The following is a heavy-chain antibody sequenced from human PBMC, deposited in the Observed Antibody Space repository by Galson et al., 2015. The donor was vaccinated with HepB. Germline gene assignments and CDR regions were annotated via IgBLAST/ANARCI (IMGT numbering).Heavy chain of an antibody. V-gene: IGHV4-59*01. CDR2: MYYSGSA. D-gene: IGHD4-11*01. J-gene: IGHJ6*02. CDR1: DGSIRHYY. Sequence: LSLTCTVSDGSIRHYYWTWIRQPPGKGLEWVGHMYYSGSANYNPSLKSRVTISVDTSKNQFSLNLRSVTAADTAVYYCSARSYTYYGIDVWGQGTTVNVSS. CDR3: SARSYTYYGIDV.